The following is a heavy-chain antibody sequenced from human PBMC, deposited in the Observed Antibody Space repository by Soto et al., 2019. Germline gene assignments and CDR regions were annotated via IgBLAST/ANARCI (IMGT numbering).Heavy chain of an antibody. CDR3: ARDRAKLGATTADY. Sequence: ASVKVSCKASGYTFTGYYMHWVRQAPGQGLEWMGWINPNSGGTNYAQKFQGRVTMTRDTSISTAYMELSRLRSDDTAVYYCARDRAKLGATTADYWGQGTLVTVSS. J-gene: IGHJ4*02. V-gene: IGHV1-2*02. CDR1: GYTFTGYY. D-gene: IGHD1-26*01. CDR2: INPNSGGT.